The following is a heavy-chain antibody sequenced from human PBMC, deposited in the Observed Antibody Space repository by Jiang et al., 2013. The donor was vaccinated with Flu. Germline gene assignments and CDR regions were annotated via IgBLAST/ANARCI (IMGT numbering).Heavy chain of an antibody. V-gene: IGHV4-39*01. J-gene: IGHJ4*02. CDR2: IYYSGST. Sequence: LLKPSETLSLTCTVSGGSISSSSYYWGWIRQPPGKGLEWIGSIYYSGSTYYNPSLKSRVTISVDTSKNQFSLKLSSVTAADTAVYYCARLLGELIWGQGTLVTVSS. CDR3: ARLLGELI. CDR1: GGSISSSSYY. D-gene: IGHD3-16*01.